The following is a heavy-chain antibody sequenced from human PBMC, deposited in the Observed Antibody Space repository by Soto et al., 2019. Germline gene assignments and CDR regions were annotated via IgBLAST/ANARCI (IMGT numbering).Heavy chain of an antibody. CDR3: ARSSDYYYYRMDV. CDR2: IFSSDVK. CDR1: EFSLSNTRMG. V-gene: IGHV2-26*01. J-gene: IGHJ6*02. Sequence: QVTLKESGPVLVKPTETLTLTCTVSEFSLSNTRMGVSWIRQPPGKALEWLAHIFSSDVKSYTTSLKSRLTISKDTSKSQVVLTMTNMDPVDTATYYCARSSDYYYYRMDVCGQGTTVTFSS.